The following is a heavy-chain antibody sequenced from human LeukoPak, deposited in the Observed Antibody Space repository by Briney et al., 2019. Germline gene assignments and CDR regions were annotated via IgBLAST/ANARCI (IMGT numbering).Heavy chain of an antibody. CDR3: ARGCVGATFGGHNWFDP. V-gene: IGHV4-61*01. Sequence: KPSETLSLTCPVSGGSVSSGSYYWSWIRQPPGKGLEWIGYIYYSGSTNYNPSLKSRVTISVDTSKNQFSLKLSSVTAADTAVYYCARGCVGATFGGHNWFDPWGQGTLVTVSS. D-gene: IGHD3-16*01. CDR2: IYYSGST. CDR1: GGSVSSGSYY. J-gene: IGHJ5*02.